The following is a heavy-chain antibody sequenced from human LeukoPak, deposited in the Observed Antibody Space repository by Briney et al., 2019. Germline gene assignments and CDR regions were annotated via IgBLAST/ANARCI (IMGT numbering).Heavy chain of an antibody. CDR2: INHSGST. V-gene: IGHV4-34*01. D-gene: IGHD6-13*01. CDR1: GGSFSDYY. J-gene: IGHJ5*02. Sequence: SETLSLTCAVYGGSFSDYYWSWIRQPPGKGLEWIGEINHSGSTNYNPSLKSRVTISVDTSKNQFSLKLSSVTAADTAVYYCARGFHRSGYSSSWYWFDPWGQGTLVTVSS. CDR3: ARGFHRSGYSSSWYWFDP.